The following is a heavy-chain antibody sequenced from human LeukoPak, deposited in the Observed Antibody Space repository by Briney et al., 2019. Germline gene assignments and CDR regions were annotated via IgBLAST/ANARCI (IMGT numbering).Heavy chain of an antibody. D-gene: IGHD3-22*01. J-gene: IGHJ4*02. V-gene: IGHV3-21*01. Sequence: GRSLRLSCAASGFTFSSYSMNWVRQAPGKGLEWVSSISSSSSYIYYADSVKGRFTISRDNAKNLLYLQMNSLRAEDTAVYYCARAGLSTMIVVDWGQGTLVTVSS. CDR3: ARAGLSTMIVVD. CDR1: GFTFSSYS. CDR2: ISSSSSYI.